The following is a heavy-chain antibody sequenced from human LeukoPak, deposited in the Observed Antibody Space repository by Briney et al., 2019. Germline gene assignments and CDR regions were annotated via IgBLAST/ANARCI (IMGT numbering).Heavy chain of an antibody. D-gene: IGHD3-10*01. V-gene: IGHV3-9*01. CDR1: GVTFNDYA. CDR2: ISWNSGSI. CDR3: AKGVYHYGSGSYGSSVYFDY. J-gene: IGHJ4*02. Sequence: GGSLXLSCAASGVTFNDYARHWVRQAPGKGLEWGSGISWNSGSIVYADSVKGRFTISRENAKNSLYLQMKSVRGEDTALYYCAKGVYHYGSGSYGSSVYFDYWGQGTLVTVSS.